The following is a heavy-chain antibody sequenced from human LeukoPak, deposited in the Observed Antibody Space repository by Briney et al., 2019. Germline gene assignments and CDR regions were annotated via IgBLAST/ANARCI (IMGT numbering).Heavy chain of an antibody. CDR2: TYYRSKWYN. D-gene: IGHD2-21*01. V-gene: IGHV6-1*01. CDR3: TRGYSDPYYWFDP. J-gene: IGHJ5*02. CDR1: GDSVSSSTAA. Sequence: SQTLSLTCAISGDSVSSSTAAWNWIRQSPSRGLEWLGRTYYRSKWYNDYAVSVKGRITINPDTSKNQLSLQLKSVTPEDTAVYFCTRGYSDPYYWFDPWGQGTLVTVSS.